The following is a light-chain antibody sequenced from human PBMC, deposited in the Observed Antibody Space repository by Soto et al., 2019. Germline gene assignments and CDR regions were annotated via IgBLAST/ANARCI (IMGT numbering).Light chain of an antibody. CDR2: GVS. J-gene: IGKJ5*01. V-gene: IGKV3-15*01. CDR1: QSVAGN. Sequence: EIVMTQSPSTLSVSPWETATLSCMASQSVAGNLAWYQQKPGQPPRLLIYGVSTRATGVPARFSGSGSETDFSLTISRLEPEDFAVYYCQQYDNSPITFGQGTRLEIK. CDR3: QQYDNSPIT.